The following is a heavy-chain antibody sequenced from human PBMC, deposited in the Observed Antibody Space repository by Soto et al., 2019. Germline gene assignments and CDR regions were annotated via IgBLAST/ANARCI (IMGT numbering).Heavy chain of an antibody. J-gene: IGHJ4*02. CDR3: AKDGSGSGSYGFDY. V-gene: IGHV3-23*01. CDR1: GFTFSNYA. Sequence: GGSLRLSCAASGFTFSNYAMTWVRQAPGKGLEWVSIISGSGGTTNYADSVKGRFTISRDNSKNTLYLQMNSLRVEDTAVYYCAKDGSGSGSYGFDYWGQGTPVTVSS. D-gene: IGHD3-10*01. CDR2: ISGSGGTT.